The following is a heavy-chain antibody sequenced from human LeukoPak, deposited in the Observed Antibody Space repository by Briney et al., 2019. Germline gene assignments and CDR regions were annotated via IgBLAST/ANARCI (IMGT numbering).Heavy chain of an antibody. CDR3: ARVSIGGIVATIPSFDY. CDR1: GYTFTSYG. Sequence: GASVKVSCKASGYTFTSYGISWVRQAPGQGLEWMGWISAYNGNTNNAQKLQGRVTMTTDTSTSTAYMELRSLRSDDTAVYYCARVSIGGIVATIPSFDYWGQGTLVTVSS. V-gene: IGHV1-18*01. D-gene: IGHD5-12*01. J-gene: IGHJ4*02. CDR2: ISAYNGNT.